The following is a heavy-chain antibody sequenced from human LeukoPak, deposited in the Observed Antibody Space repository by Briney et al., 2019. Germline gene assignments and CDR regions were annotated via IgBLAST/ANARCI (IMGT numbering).Heavy chain of an antibody. Sequence: GGSLRLSCAASGFTFSSYAMSWVRQAPGKGLEWVSAISGSGGSTYYADSVKGRFTISRDNSKNTLYLQMNSLRAEDTAVYYCAKYEGWGYSYGYIPFDYWGQGTLVTVSS. J-gene: IGHJ4*02. CDR2: ISGSGGST. CDR1: GFTFSSYA. CDR3: AKYEGWGYSYGYIPFDY. D-gene: IGHD5-18*01. V-gene: IGHV3-23*01.